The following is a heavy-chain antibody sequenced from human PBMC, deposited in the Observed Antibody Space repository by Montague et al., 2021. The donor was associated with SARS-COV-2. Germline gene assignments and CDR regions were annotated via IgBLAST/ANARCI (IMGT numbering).Heavy chain of an antibody. CDR1: GFTVSTNY. V-gene: IGHV3-53*01. D-gene: IGHD3-10*01. CDR3: AKVVRGIITGAEYFQH. Sequence: SLRLSCAVSGFTVSTNYMSWVRQAPGKGLEWVSTLYSGGTTYYADSVKGRFTTSRDNSKNTIYLQTNSLTADDTAVYYCAKVVRGIITGAEYFQHWGQGTLVAVSS. J-gene: IGHJ1*01. CDR2: LYSGGTT.